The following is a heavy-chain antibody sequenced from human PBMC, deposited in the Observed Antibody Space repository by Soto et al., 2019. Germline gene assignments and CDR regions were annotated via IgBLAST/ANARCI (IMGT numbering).Heavy chain of an antibody. CDR1: GYSFTSYW. J-gene: IGHJ4*02. D-gene: IGHD6-19*01. Sequence: GESLKISCKGSGYSFTSYWINWVRQMPGKGLEWMGTIDPNDSYTRYRPSFQGHVTISVDKSISTAYLQWSSLKASDTAMYYCARQFAGYSSGWPFDSRGQGILVTCSS. CDR3: ARQFAGYSSGWPFDS. CDR2: IDPNDSYT. V-gene: IGHV5-10-1*01.